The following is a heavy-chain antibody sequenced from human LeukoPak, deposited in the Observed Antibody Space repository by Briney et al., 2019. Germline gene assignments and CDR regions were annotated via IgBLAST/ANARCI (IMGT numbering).Heavy chain of an antibody. D-gene: IGHD6-13*01. J-gene: IGHJ5*02. V-gene: IGHV4-59*08. Sequence: SSETLSLTCTVSGGSISSYYWSWIRQPPGKGLEWIGYIYYSGSTNYNPSLKSRVTISVDTSKNQFSLKLSSVTAADTAVYYCARRPYSSSWWGDGWFDPWGQGTLVTVSS. CDR3: ARRPYSSSWWGDGWFDP. CDR1: GGSISSYY. CDR2: IYYSGST.